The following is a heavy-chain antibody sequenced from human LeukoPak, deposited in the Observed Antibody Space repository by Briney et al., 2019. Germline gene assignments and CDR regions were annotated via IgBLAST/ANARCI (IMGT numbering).Heavy chain of an antibody. J-gene: IGHJ6*03. CDR3: ARGIRYYYGSGKNYYYYMDV. V-gene: IGHV1-69*05. Sequence: ASVKVSCKASGATFSIYAISWVRHPPGQGLGWMGGIIPIFGTANYAQKFQGRVTITTDESTSTAYMELSSLRSEDTAVYYCARGIRYYYGSGKNYYYYMDVWGKGTTVTVSS. CDR1: GATFSIYA. D-gene: IGHD3-10*01. CDR2: IIPIFGTA.